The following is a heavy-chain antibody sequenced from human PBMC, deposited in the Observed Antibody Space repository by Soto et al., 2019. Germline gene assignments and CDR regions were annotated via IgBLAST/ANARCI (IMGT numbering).Heavy chain of an antibody. CDR1: GYSFTNYW. D-gene: IGHD3-10*01. J-gene: IGHJ4*02. Sequence: PGESLKLSCKGSGYSFTNYWITWVRQMPGKGLEWMGMIDPSDSYTTYSPSFQGHVTISADKSMSTAYLQWSSLRASDTAMYYCASHRFGEFPFDYWGQGTLVTVSS. V-gene: IGHV5-10-1*01. CDR3: ASHRFGEFPFDY. CDR2: IDPSDSYT.